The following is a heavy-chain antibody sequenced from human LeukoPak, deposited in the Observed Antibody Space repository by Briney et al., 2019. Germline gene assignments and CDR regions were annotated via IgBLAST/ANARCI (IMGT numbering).Heavy chain of an antibody. D-gene: IGHD2-15*01. CDR1: GGTFSSYA. J-gene: IGHJ4*02. CDR3: ARPRLLGYCGGGSCSTPLDY. V-gene: IGHV1-69*13. Sequence: ASVKVSCKASGGTFSSYAISWVRQAPGQGLEWMGGIIPIFGTANYAQKFQGRVTITADESTSTAYMELSSLRSEDTAVYYCARPRLLGYCGGGSCSTPLDYWGQGTLVTVSS. CDR2: IIPIFGTA.